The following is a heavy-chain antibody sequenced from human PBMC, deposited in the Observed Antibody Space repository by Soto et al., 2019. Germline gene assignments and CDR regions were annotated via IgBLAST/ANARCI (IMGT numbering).Heavy chain of an antibody. D-gene: IGHD3-3*01. CDR3: AKAPTIFGPDYGMEV. CDR1: GFTFSSYA. Sequence: EVQLLESGGGLVQPGGSLRLSCAASGFTFSSYAMSWVRQAPGKGLEWVSAISGSGGSTYYADSVKGRFTISRDNSKYTLYLQMTRLRAEDTAVYYCAKAPTIFGPDYGMEVWGQGTTVTVSS. J-gene: IGHJ6*02. V-gene: IGHV3-23*01. CDR2: ISGSGGST.